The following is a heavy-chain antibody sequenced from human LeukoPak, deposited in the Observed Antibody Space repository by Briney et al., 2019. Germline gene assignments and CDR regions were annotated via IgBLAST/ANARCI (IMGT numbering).Heavy chain of an antibody. J-gene: IGHJ4*02. CDR2: INHSGST. D-gene: IGHD2-15*01. V-gene: IGHV4-39*07. CDR3: ARGRIYGDY. Sequence: SETLSLTCTVSGGSISSSSYYWGWIRQPPGKGLEWIGEINHSGSTNYNPSLKSRVTISVDTSKNQFSLKLGSVTAADTAVYYCARGRIYGDYWGQGTLVTVSS. CDR1: GGSISSSSYY.